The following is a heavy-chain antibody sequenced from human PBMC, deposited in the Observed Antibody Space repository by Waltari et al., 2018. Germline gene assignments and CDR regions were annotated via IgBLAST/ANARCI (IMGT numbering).Heavy chain of an antibody. CDR3: ARHPAMTIMLWYFDL. V-gene: IGHV4-39*01. Sequence: QLQLQESGPGLVKPSETLSLTCTVSGGSISSSSYYWGWIRPPPGKGLGWVGSIYYSGRTYYNPSLKSLVTIAVDTSKNQFSLKLSSVTAADTAVYYCARHPAMTIMLWYFDLWGRGTLVTVSS. D-gene: IGHD2-8*01. CDR2: IYYSGRT. J-gene: IGHJ2*01. CDR1: GGSISSSSYY.